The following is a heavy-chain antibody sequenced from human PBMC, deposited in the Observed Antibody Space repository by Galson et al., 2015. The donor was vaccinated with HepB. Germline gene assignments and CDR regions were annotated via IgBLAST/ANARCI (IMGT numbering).Heavy chain of an antibody. CDR3: AKDNEESSHYSRVDY. CDR2: FWANGYSK. Sequence: SLRLSCAASGFTFSHYGIHWVRQAPGKGLAWVAVFWANGYSKYYADSVKGRFTISRDNSRNTVYLQMDSLSAEDTAVYYCAKDNEESSHYSRVDYWGQGALVTVSA. D-gene: IGHD3-22*01. J-gene: IGHJ4*02. CDR1: GFTFSHYG. V-gene: IGHV3-33*06.